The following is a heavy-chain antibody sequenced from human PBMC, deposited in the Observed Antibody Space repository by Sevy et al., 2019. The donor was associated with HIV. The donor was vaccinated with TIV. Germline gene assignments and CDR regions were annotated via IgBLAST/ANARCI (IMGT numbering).Heavy chain of an antibody. CDR3: AGEIAARAWSGWFDP. V-gene: IGHV4-59*01. Sequence: SETLSLTCTVSGGSISSYYWSWIRQPPGKGLEWIGYIYYSGSTNYNPSLKSRVTISVDTSKNQFSLKLSSVTAADTAVDYCAGEIAARAWSGWFDPWGQGTLVTVSS. CDR1: GGSISSYY. D-gene: IGHD6-6*01. CDR2: IYYSGST. J-gene: IGHJ5*02.